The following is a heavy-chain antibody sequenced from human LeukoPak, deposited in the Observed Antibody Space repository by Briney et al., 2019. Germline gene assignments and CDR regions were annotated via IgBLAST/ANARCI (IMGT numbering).Heavy chain of an antibody. Sequence: PQASVKVSCKASGYTFNNYDINWVRQAPGQGLEWMGWMNPNSGNTGYAQKFQGRFTLTRETFISTTYMELSSLRSDDTAVYYCVRAMAPLDTFNYQYAMDVWGQGTMVTVSS. CDR1: GYTFNNYD. CDR3: VRAMAPLDTFNYQYAMDV. V-gene: IGHV1-8*01. CDR2: MNPNSGNT. J-gene: IGHJ6*02. D-gene: IGHD5-24*01.